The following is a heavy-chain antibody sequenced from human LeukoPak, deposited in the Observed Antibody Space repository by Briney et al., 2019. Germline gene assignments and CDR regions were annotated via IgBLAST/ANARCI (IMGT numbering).Heavy chain of an antibody. CDR2: IKQDGSEK. CDR3: ARARRITMVRGAISI. V-gene: IGHV3-7*01. Sequence: VGSLRLSCAASGFTFSSYWMSWVRQAPGKGLEWVANIKQDGSEKYYVDSVKGRFTISRDNAKNSLYLQMNSLRAEDTAVYYCARARRITMVRGAISIWGQGTMVTVSS. CDR1: GFTFSSYW. D-gene: IGHD3-10*01. J-gene: IGHJ3*02.